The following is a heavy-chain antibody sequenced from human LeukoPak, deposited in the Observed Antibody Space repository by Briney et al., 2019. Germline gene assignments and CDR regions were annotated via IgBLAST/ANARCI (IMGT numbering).Heavy chain of an antibody. CDR3: ARALGDDSSPYYFDY. CDR1: GGSISRDY. J-gene: IGHJ4*02. CDR2: IDYSGRT. V-gene: IGHV4-59*01. Sequence: SETLSLTCTVSGGSISRDYWNWIRQPPGKGLEWIGDIDYSGRTNYNPSLKSRVTISVDTSKNQFSLKLSSVTAADTAVYYCARALGDDSSPYYFDYWGQGTLVTVPS. D-gene: IGHD3-22*01.